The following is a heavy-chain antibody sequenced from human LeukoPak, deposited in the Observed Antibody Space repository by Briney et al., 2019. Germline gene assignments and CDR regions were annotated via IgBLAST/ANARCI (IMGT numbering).Heavy chain of an antibody. Sequence: GGSLRLSCAASEFTFSSYGMHWVRQAPGKGLEWVAVIWYDGSNKYYADSVKGRFTISRDNSKNTLYLQMNSLRVEDTAVYYCAVEYNSSPYAFDLWGQGTKVTLSS. CDR1: EFTFSSYG. D-gene: IGHD2/OR15-2a*01. V-gene: IGHV3-33*08. J-gene: IGHJ3*01. CDR3: AVEYNSSPYAFDL. CDR2: IWYDGSNK.